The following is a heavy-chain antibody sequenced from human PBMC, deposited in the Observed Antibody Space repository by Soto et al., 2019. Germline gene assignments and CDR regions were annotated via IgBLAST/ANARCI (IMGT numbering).Heavy chain of an antibody. CDR2: ISPSSGNI. D-gene: IGHD5-12*01. CDR1: GFTFSSYS. V-gene: IGHV3-48*01. J-gene: IGHJ4*02. Sequence: EVHLVESGGGLVEPGGSLRLSCAASGFTFSSYSMNWVRQAPGKGLEWVSYISPSSGNIHYADSEKGRFTISRDNAKNSLYLQMDSLRGEDTAVYYCARAAYNSGPGYWGQGTLVTVSS. CDR3: ARAAYNSGPGY.